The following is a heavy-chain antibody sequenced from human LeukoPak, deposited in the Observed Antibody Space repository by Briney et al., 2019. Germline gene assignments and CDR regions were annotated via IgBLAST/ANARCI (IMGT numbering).Heavy chain of an antibody. CDR1: GFTFSSYW. V-gene: IGHV3-74*01. Sequence: GGSLGLSCAASGFTFSSYWMHWVRQAPGKGLVWVSRINSDGSSTSYADSVKGRFTISRDNAKNTLYLQMSSLRAEDTAVYYCARDRNYDFWSGYYPDYYYYYMDVWGKGTTVTVSS. D-gene: IGHD3-3*01. CDR3: ARDRNYDFWSGYYPDYYYYYMDV. J-gene: IGHJ6*03. CDR2: INSDGSST.